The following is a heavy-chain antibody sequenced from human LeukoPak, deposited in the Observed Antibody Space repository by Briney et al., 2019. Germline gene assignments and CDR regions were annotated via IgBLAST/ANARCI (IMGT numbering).Heavy chain of an antibody. D-gene: IGHD6-6*01. CDR1: GGTFSSYA. V-gene: IGHV1-69*04. CDR3: ARDEKFSSSSRFDY. Sequence: SVKVSCKASGGTFSSYAISWVRQAPGQGLEWMGRIIPILGIANYAQKFQGRVTITADKSTSTAYMELSSLRSEDTAVYYCARDEKFSSSSRFDYWGQGTLVTVSS. CDR2: IIPILGIA. J-gene: IGHJ4*02.